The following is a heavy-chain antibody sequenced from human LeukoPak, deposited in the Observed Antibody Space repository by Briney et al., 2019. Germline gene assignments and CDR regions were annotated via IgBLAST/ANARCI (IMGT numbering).Heavy chain of an antibody. Sequence: PSETLSLTCAVYGGSFSGYYWSWIRQPPGKGLEWIGEINHSGSTNYNPSLKSRVSMSVDTSTNQFSLKVTSVTAADTAVYYCARDYRMTMMVDWGQGTLVSVSS. V-gene: IGHV4-34*01. D-gene: IGHD3-22*01. CDR2: INHSGST. CDR1: GGSFSGYY. CDR3: ARDYRMTMMVD. J-gene: IGHJ4*02.